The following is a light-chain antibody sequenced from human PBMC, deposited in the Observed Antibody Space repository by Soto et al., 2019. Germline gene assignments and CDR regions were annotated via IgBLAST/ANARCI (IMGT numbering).Light chain of an antibody. CDR2: AAS. CDR3: QQLNSYPQT. V-gene: IGKV1-9*01. J-gene: IGKJ3*01. Sequence: IQLTQSPSSLSASVGDRVTITCRASQGISSYLAWYQQKPGKAPKLLIYAASTLQSGVPSRFSGSGSGTDFTLTISSLLPEDFATYYCQQLNSYPQTFGPGTKVDIK. CDR1: QGISSY.